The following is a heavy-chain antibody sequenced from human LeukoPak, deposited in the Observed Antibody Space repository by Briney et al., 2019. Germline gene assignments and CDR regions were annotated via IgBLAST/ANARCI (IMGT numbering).Heavy chain of an antibody. D-gene: IGHD2-21*02. J-gene: IGHJ4*02. CDR3: AKDMSGGDCPDY. V-gene: IGHV3-30*18. CDR1: GFTVSSNY. CDR2: ISYDGSDK. Sequence: PGGSLRLSCAASGFTVSSNYMSWVRQAPGKGLEWVALISYDGSDKDYAKSVKGRFTISRDNSKNTLYLQMNSLRAEDTAVYYCAKDMSGGDCPDYWGQGTLVTVSS.